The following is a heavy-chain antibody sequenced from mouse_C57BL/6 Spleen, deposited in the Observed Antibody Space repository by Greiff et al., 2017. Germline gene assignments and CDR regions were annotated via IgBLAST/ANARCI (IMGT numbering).Heavy chain of an antibody. CDR3: AVVATPYYFDD. CDR1: GYAFSSYW. Sequence: QVHVKQSGAELVKPGASVKISCKASGYAFSSYWLNWVKQRPGKGLVWIGQIYPGDGDTNYNGKFKGKATLTADKSSSTAYMQLSSLTSEDSAVYFCAVVATPYYFDDWGKGTTLTVSS. V-gene: IGHV1-80*01. CDR2: IYPGDGDT. D-gene: IGHD1-1*01. J-gene: IGHJ2*01.